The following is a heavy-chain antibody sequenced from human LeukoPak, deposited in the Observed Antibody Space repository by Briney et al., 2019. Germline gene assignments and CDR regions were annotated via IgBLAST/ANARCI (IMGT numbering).Heavy chain of an antibody. J-gene: IGHJ5*02. V-gene: IGHV4-39*01. CDR1: GGSISSSSYY. CDR3: ARAPVGVYAANWFDP. D-gene: IGHD3-16*01. Sequence: SETLSLTCTVSGGSISSSSYYWGWIRQPPGKGLEWIGSIYYSGSTYYNPSLKSRVTISVDTSKNQFSLKLSSVTAADTAVYYCARAPVGVYAANWFDPWGQGALVTVSS. CDR2: IYYSGST.